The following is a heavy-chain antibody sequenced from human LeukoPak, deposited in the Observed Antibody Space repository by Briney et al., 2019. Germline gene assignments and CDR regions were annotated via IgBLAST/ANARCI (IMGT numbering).Heavy chain of an antibody. Sequence: PGGSLRLSCAASGFTFSSYWMSWVRQAPGKGLEWVANIKQDGSEKYYVDSVKGRFTISRDNAKNSLYLQMNSLRAEDTAVYYCVLVRGVIISGNGMGHYYYYYMDVWGKGTTVTISS. CDR3: VLVRGVIISGNGMGHYYYYYMDV. J-gene: IGHJ6*03. CDR1: GFTFSSYW. D-gene: IGHD3-10*01. CDR2: IKQDGSEK. V-gene: IGHV3-7*01.